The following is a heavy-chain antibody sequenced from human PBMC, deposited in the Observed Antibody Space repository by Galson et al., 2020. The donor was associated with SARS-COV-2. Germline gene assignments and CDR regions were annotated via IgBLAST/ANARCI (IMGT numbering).Heavy chain of an antibody. CDR3: AKDITEFRIAVVGDY. V-gene: IGHV3-23*01. D-gene: IGHD6-19*01. CDR1: GFTFSSYA. Sequence: TGGSLRLSCAASGFTFSSYAMSWVRQAPGKGLEWVSAISGSGGSTYYADSVKGRFTISRDNSKNTLYLQMNSLRAEDTAVYYCAKDITEFRIAVVGDYWGQGTLVTVSS. J-gene: IGHJ4*02. CDR2: ISGSGGST.